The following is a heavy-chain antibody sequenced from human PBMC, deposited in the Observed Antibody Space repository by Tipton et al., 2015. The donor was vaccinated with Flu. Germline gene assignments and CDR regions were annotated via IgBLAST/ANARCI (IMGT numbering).Heavy chain of an antibody. Sequence: TLSLTCTVSGDSINNYYWSWIRQPPGKGLEWLGYIYYTGSTNYSPSLKSRVTISLDTSENQLSLKLNSMTAADTAVYYCARGQGNSGWRYFDYWGQGTLVTVSS. J-gene: IGHJ4*02. V-gene: IGHV4-59*01. CDR2: IYYTGST. D-gene: IGHD6-19*01. CDR1: GDSINNYY. CDR3: ARGQGNSGWRYFDY.